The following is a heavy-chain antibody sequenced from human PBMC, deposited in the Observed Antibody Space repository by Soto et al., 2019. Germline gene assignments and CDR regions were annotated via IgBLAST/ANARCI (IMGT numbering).Heavy chain of an antibody. CDR1: GFTFSDYY. V-gene: IGHV3-11*05. Sequence: QVQLVESGGGLVKPGGSLRLSCAASGFTFSDYYMNWIRQAPGKGLEWVSYISSSRSYTNYADSVKGRFTIPRDNPKNSLYLQKNSLRAGDMAVYYCTRVRKYVFNIWGQGTMVTVSS. CDR2: ISSSRSYT. CDR3: TRVRKYVFNI. J-gene: IGHJ3*02. D-gene: IGHD2-8*01.